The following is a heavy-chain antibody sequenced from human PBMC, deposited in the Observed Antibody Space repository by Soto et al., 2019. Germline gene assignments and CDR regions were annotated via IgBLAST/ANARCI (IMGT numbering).Heavy chain of an antibody. CDR3: AKELLLTTITTVGD. D-gene: IGHD4-17*01. V-gene: IGHV3-30*18. Sequence: QVQLVESGGGVVQPGRSLRLSCAASGFIFSTYGMHWVRQAPGKGLEWLSVISYDGNNKYYADSVKGRFTISRDNSKNTLWLQMDSMRTEYTAVYYSAKELLLTTITTVGDWGQGTLVTVS. J-gene: IGHJ4*02. CDR2: ISYDGNNK. CDR1: GFIFSTYG.